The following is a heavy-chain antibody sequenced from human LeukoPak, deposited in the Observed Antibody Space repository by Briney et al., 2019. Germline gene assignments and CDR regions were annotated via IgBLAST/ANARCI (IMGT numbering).Heavy chain of an antibody. J-gene: IGHJ3*02. CDR1: GGSISSYY. D-gene: IGHD1-26*01. CDR3: ARDSELQAFDI. Sequence: SETLSLTCTVSGGSISSYYWSWIRQPPGKGLEWIGYIYYSGSTNYNPSLKSRVTISVDTSKNQFSLKLSSVTAADTAVYYCARDSELQAFDIWGQGTMVTVSS. CDR2: IYYSGST. V-gene: IGHV4-59*01.